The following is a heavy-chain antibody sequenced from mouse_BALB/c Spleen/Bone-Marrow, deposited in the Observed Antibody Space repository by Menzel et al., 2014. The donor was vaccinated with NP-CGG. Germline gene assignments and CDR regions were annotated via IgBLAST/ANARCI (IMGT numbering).Heavy chain of an antibody. D-gene: IGHD1-2*01. V-gene: IGHV1-7*01. CDR3: ARGKGYGYVGCAY. J-gene: IGHJ3*01. CDR1: GYTFTSYW. CDR2: INPSTGYT. Sequence: VQLVESGAELAKPGASVKMSCKASGYTFTSYWMHWVKQRPGQGLEWIGYINPSTGYTEYNQKFKDKATLTADKSSSTAYMQLSSLTSEDSAGYYCARGKGYGYVGCAYWGQGTLVTVSA.